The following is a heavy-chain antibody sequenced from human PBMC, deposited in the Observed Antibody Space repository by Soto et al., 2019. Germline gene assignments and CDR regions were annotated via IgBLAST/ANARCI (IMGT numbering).Heavy chain of an antibody. V-gene: IGHV1-2*02. D-gene: IGHD3-16*01. CDR2: INPNSGAT. CDR3: ARDLFGLSVYYYAMDV. CDR1: GYTFTGYY. J-gene: IGHJ6*02. Sequence: QVQLVQSGAEMKKPGASVKVSCKTSGYTFTGYYVHWVRQVPGQGLEWMGWINPNSGATKYEQQFEGRGSMTRDTSISTAYMELSGLRSDDTAVYYCARDLFGLSVYYYAMDVWGQGTAVTVSS.